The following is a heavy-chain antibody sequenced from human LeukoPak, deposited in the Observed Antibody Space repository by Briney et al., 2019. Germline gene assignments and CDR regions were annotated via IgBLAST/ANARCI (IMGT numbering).Heavy chain of an antibody. CDR1: GFTFSSYG. CDR3: ATSIVVVTATNWFDP. V-gene: IGHV3-30*03. Sequence: GSLRLSCAASGFTFSSYGMHWVRQAPGKGLEWVAVISYDGSNKYYADSVKGRFTISRDNSKNTLYLQMNSLRAEDTAVYYCATSIVVVTATNWFDPWGQGTLVTVSS. D-gene: IGHD2-21*02. CDR2: ISYDGSNK. J-gene: IGHJ5*02.